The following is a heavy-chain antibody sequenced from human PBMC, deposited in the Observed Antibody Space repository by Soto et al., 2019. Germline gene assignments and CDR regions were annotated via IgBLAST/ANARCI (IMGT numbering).Heavy chain of an antibody. D-gene: IGHD6-6*01. V-gene: IGHV2-5*02. CDR3: ARQXXXSXSPXAPXXXX. CDR1: AFSLSTSGVG. Sequence: SGPTLVNPTQTLTLTCTFSAFSLSTSGVGVGWIRQPPGKALEWLALIYWDDDKRYSPSLKSRLTITKDTSKNQVVLTMTNMDPVDTATYYCARQXXXSXSPXAPXXXXXGXXXLVTVSS. CDR2: IYWDDDK. J-gene: IGHJ4*02.